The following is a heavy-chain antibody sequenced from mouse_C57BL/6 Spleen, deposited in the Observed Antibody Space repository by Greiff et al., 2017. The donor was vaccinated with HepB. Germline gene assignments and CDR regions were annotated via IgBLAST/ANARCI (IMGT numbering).Heavy chain of an antibody. D-gene: IGHD1-1*01. CDR1: GYTFTDYY. J-gene: IGHJ4*01. Sequence: VHLVESGAELVKPGASVKISCKASGYTFTDYYINWVKQRPGQGLEWIGKIGPGSGSTYYNEKFKGKATLTADKSSSTAYMQLSSLTSEDSAVYFCASGDYYGSSYEYYAMDYWGQGTSVTVSS. CDR2: IGPGSGST. CDR3: ASGDYYGSSYEYYAMDY. V-gene: IGHV1-77*01.